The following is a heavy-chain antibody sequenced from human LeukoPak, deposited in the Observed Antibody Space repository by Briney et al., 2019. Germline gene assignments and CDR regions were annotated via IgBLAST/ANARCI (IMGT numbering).Heavy chain of an antibody. Sequence: VASVKVSCKASGYTFTSYSISWVRQSPGQGLEWMGWISAYNGNTNYAQKLQGRVTMTTDTSTSTAYMELRSLRSDDTAVYYCARGGNYDILTGYHYKNNWFDPWGQGTLVTVSS. J-gene: IGHJ5*02. CDR3: ARGGNYDILTGYHYKNNWFDP. D-gene: IGHD3-9*01. CDR1: GYTFTSYS. V-gene: IGHV1-18*01. CDR2: ISAYNGNT.